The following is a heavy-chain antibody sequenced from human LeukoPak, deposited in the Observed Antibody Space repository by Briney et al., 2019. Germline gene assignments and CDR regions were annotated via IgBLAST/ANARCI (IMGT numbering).Heavy chain of an antibody. Sequence: GGSLRLSCAASGFTFSSYEMNWVRQVPGKGLEWVSYISSSGATKYYADSVKGRLTISRDNAKNSLYLQMNSLRAEDTAVYYCARGRGTMIVVVRWFDPWGQGTLVTVSS. CDR3: ARGRGTMIVVVRWFDP. J-gene: IGHJ5*02. V-gene: IGHV3-48*03. D-gene: IGHD3-22*01. CDR2: ISSSGATK. CDR1: GFTFSSYE.